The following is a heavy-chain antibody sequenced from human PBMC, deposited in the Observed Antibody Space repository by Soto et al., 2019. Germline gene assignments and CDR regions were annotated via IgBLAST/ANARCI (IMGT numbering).Heavy chain of an antibody. CDR2: IFYSGGT. Sequence: PAETLCLPCIVSVDPLTSFYWNWIQQAPGKGLEWIGYIFYSGGTNYNPSLKSRVTMSIDTSKRHFSLNLTSVTAADTAVYYCARRRYPHGVDHWGQGTMVTVSS. CDR1: VDPLTSFY. CDR3: ARRRYPHGVDH. J-gene: IGHJ4*02. V-gene: IGHV4-59*01. D-gene: IGHD2-8*01.